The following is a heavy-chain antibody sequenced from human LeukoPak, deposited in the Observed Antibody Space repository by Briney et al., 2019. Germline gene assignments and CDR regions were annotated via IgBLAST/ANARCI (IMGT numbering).Heavy chain of an antibody. V-gene: IGHV3-48*01. Sequence: PGGSLRLSCAASEFTFSSYSMNWVRQAPGKGLEWISYISGNSGSIYDADSVKGRFTISRDNSKNTVYLQMNSLRAEDTAVYFCAKEYGYDYNYFYSMDVWGKGTTVTISS. CDR1: EFTFSSYS. CDR3: AKEYGYDYNYFYSMDV. CDR2: ISGNSGSI. J-gene: IGHJ6*03. D-gene: IGHD1-1*01.